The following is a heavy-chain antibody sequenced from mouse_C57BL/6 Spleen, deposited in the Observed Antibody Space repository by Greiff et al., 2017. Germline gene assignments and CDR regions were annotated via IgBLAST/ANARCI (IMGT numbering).Heavy chain of an antibody. CDR3: ARLPGTGYFDY. Sequence: EVKLVESGGGLVKPGGSLKLSCAASGFTFSDYGMHWVRQAPEKGLEWVAYISSGSSTIYYADTVKGRFTISRDNAKNTLFLQMTSLMSEDTAMYYCARLPGTGYFDYWGQGTTLTVSS. V-gene: IGHV5-17*01. CDR1: GFTFSDYG. D-gene: IGHD2-14*01. CDR2: ISSGSSTI. J-gene: IGHJ2*01.